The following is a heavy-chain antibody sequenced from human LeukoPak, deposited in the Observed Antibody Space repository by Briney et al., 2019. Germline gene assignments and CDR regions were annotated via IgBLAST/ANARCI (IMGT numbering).Heavy chain of an antibody. D-gene: IGHD3-16*02. CDR1: GYTLTELS. CDR3: ATPGPISTFMITFGGVIDPFFDY. Sequence: GASVKVSCKVSGYTLTELSMHWVRQAPGKGLEWMGGFDPEDGETIYAQKFQGRVTMTEDTSTDTAYMELSSLRSEDTAVYYCATPGPISTFMITFGGVIDPFFDYWGQGTLVTVSS. V-gene: IGHV1-24*01. CDR2: FDPEDGET. J-gene: IGHJ4*02.